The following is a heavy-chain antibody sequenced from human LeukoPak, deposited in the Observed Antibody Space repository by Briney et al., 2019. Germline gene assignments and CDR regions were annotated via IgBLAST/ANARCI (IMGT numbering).Heavy chain of an antibody. CDR2: ISSTTYI. Sequence: GGSLRLSCAASGFTFSTYSMNWVRQAPGKGLEWVSYISSTTYIYYADSVKGRFTISRDNAKNSLYLQMNSLRAEDTSVYYCARDRGYCSGGSCYSNAFDIWGQGTMVTVSS. D-gene: IGHD2-15*01. CDR1: GFTFSTYS. CDR3: ARDRGYCSGGSCYSNAFDI. J-gene: IGHJ3*02. V-gene: IGHV3-21*01.